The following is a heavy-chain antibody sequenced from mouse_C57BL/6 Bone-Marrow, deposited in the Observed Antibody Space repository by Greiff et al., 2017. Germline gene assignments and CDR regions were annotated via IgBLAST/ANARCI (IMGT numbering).Heavy chain of an antibody. CDR2: ISYDGSN. CDR3: ARGKPYGYYFDY. J-gene: IGHJ2*01. CDR1: GYSITSGYY. D-gene: IGHD1-1*01. Sequence: EVQLQQSGPGLVKPSQSLSLTCSVTGYSITSGYYWNWIRQFPGNKLEWMGYISYDGSNNYNPSLKNRISITRDTSKNQFFLKLNSVTTEDTATYYCARGKPYGYYFDYWGQGTTLTVSS. V-gene: IGHV3-6*01.